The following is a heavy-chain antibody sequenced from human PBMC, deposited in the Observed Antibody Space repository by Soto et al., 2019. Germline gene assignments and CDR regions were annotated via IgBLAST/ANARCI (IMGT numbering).Heavy chain of an antibody. Sequence: SETLSLTCTVSGGSVSSGSYYWSWIRQPPGKGLEWIGYIYYSGSTNYNPSLKSRVTISVDTSKNQFSLKLSSVTAADTAVYYCARGSYCGGDCPTPFDYWGQGTLVTVSS. J-gene: IGHJ4*02. D-gene: IGHD2-21*02. CDR2: IYYSGST. CDR1: GGSVSSGSYY. V-gene: IGHV4-61*01. CDR3: ARGSYCGGDCPTPFDY.